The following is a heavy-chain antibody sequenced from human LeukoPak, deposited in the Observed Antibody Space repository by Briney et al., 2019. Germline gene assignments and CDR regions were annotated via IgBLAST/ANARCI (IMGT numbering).Heavy chain of an antibody. Sequence: GGSLRLSCAASGFTFRSCELSWVRQAPAKGLEWVSYISSSGSIIYYADSVKGRFTISRDNSKNTLHLQMDSLRAEDTAVYYCARGSDNYGPFDNWGQGTLVTVSS. D-gene: IGHD5-18*01. CDR2: ISSSGSII. V-gene: IGHV3-48*03. CDR1: GFTFRSCE. CDR3: ARGSDNYGPFDN. J-gene: IGHJ4*02.